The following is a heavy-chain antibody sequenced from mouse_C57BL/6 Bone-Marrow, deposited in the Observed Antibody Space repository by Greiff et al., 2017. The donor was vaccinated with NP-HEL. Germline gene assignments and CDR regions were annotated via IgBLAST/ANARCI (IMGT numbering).Heavy chain of an antibody. CDR2: INYDGSST. Sequence: DVMLVESEGGLVQPGSSMKLSCTASGFTFSDYYMAWVRQVPEKGLEWVANINYDGSSTYYLDSLKSRFIISRDNAKNILYLQMSSLKSEDTATYYCARDEEFAYWGQGTLVTVSA. V-gene: IGHV5-16*01. CDR1: GFTFSDYY. J-gene: IGHJ3*01. CDR3: ARDEEFAY.